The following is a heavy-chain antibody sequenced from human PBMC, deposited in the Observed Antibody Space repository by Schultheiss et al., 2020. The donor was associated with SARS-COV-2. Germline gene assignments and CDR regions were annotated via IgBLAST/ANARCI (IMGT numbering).Heavy chain of an antibody. CDR2: VRLSGST. Sequence: SETLSLTCTVSGGSISSYYWSWIRQTAGKGLEWIGYVRLSGSTDYNPSLRSRVTISVDTSKNQFSLRLTSVTAADTAVYYCARDAGLTPTGGRGMDVWGQGTTVTVSS. D-gene: IGHD3-16*01. CDR3: ARDAGLTPTGGRGMDV. CDR1: GGSISSYY. V-gene: IGHV4-59*01. J-gene: IGHJ6*02.